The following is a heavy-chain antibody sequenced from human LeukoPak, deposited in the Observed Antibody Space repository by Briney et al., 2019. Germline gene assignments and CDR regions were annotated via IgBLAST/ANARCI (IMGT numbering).Heavy chain of an antibody. CDR3: ARMDFWSGYYTDP. D-gene: IGHD3-3*01. CDR2: INHSGST. J-gene: IGHJ5*02. Sequence: SETLSLTCAVYGGSFSGCYWSWIRQPPGKGLEWIGEINHSGSTNYNPSLKSRVTISVDTSKNQFSLKLSSVTAADTAVYYCARMDFWSGYYTDPWGQGTLVTVSS. CDR1: GGSFSGCY. V-gene: IGHV4-34*01.